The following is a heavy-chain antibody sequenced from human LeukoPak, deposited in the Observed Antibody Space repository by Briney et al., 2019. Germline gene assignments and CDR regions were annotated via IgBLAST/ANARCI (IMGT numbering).Heavy chain of an antibody. D-gene: IGHD6-13*01. CDR3: AAQRGRWYEGGGDY. J-gene: IGHJ4*02. CDR1: GFTFSSYG. Sequence: PGGSLRLSCAASGFTFSSYGMHWVRQAPGEGLEWVAVIWYDGSNKYYADSVKGRFTISRDNSKNTLYLQMNSLRAEDTAVYYCAAQRGRWYEGGGDYWGQGTLVTVSS. CDR2: IWYDGSNK. V-gene: IGHV3-33*03.